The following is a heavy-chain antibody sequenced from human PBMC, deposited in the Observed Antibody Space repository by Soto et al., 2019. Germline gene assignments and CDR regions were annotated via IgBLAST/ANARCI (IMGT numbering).Heavy chain of an antibody. J-gene: IGHJ6*02. D-gene: IGHD4-17*01. CDR2: INPSGGST. CDR1: GYTFTSYY. Sequence: ASVKVSCKASGYTFTSYYMHWVRQAPGQGLEWMGIINPSGGSTSYAQKFQGRVTMTRDTSTSTVYMELSSLRSEDTAVYYCARVGYGGNPPGYYYYGMDVWGQGTTVTVSS. V-gene: IGHV1-46*01. CDR3: ARVGYGGNPPGYYYYGMDV.